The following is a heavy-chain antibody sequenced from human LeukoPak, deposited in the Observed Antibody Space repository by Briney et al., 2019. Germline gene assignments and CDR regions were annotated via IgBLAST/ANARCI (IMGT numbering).Heavy chain of an antibody. CDR2: IYYGGST. CDR3: ARNRGFCSGGSCYGWFDP. J-gene: IGHJ5*02. Sequence: KSSKTLSLTCTVSGGSVSSYYLSWLRQPPGKGLEWIGYIYYGGSTNYNPSFKSRVTISADTSKNQFSLKLTSVTTADTAVYYCARNRGFCSGGSCYGWFDPWGQGTLVLVSS. CDR1: GGSVSSYY. V-gene: IGHV4-59*02. D-gene: IGHD2-15*01.